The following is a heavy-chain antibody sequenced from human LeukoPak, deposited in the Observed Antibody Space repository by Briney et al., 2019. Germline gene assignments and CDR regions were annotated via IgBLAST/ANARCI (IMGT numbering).Heavy chain of an antibody. CDR3: ARGAVAAPNWFDP. Sequence: PSETLSLTCTVSGGSISSYYWSWIRQPPGKGLEWIGYIYYSGSTNYNPSLKSRVTISVDTSKNQFSLELSSVTAADTAVYYCARGAVAAPNWFDPWGQGTLVTVSS. J-gene: IGHJ5*02. CDR2: IYYSGST. D-gene: IGHD6-19*01. CDR1: GGSISSYY. V-gene: IGHV4-59*01.